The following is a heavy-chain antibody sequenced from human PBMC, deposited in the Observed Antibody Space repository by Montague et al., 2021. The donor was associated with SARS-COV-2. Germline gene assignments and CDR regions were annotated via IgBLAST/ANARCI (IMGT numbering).Heavy chain of an antibody. D-gene: IGHD4-17*01. CDR3: ARGDYGDYRDAFDI. J-gene: IGHJ3*02. Sequence: SETLSLTCAVSGGSITSTNWWSWVRQPPGKGLEWIGEIHHSGSTNSSPSLKSRVTMSIDKSSNQFSLNLNSVTAADTAVYYCARGDYGDYRDAFDIWGQGTVATVSS. CDR2: IHHSGST. V-gene: IGHV4-4*02. CDR1: GGSITSTNW.